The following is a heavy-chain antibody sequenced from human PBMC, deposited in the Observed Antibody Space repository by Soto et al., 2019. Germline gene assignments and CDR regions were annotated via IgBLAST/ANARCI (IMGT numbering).Heavy chain of an antibody. V-gene: IGHV3-9*01. CDR3: AKDMEGSMYYYFWSAVLPAAFDI. CDR1: GFTFDDYA. Sequence: EVQLVESGGGLVQPGRSLRLSCAASGFTFDDYAMHWVRQAPGKGLEWVSGISWNRGSIGYADFVKGRFTISRDNAKNSLYLQMNILRAEDTALYYCAKDMEGSMYYYFWSAVLPAAFDIWGQGTMVTVSS. J-gene: IGHJ3*02. D-gene: IGHD3-3*01. CDR2: ISWNRGSI.